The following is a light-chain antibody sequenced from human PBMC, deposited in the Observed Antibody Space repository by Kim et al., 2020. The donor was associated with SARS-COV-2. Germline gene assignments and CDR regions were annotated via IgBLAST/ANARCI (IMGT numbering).Light chain of an antibody. V-gene: IGKV4-1*01. J-gene: IGKJ1*01. CDR1: QSVLYSSNNKNY. CDR2: WAS. CDR3: QQYYSTPWT. Sequence: DIVMTQSPDSLAVSLGERATINCKSSQSVLYSSNNKNYLAWYQQKPGLPPKLLIYWASTRESGVPDRFSGSGSGTDFTLTISSLQAEDVAVYYCQQYYSTPWTFGQRTKVDIK.